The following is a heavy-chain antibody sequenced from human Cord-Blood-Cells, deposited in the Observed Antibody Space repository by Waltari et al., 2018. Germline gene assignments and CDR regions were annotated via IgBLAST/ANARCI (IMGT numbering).Heavy chain of an antibody. CDR2: ISYDGSNK. J-gene: IGHJ4*02. V-gene: IGHV3-30*04. CDR1: GFTFSSYA. Sequence: QVQLVESGGGVVQPGRSLRLSCAASGFTFSSYAMHWVRQAPGKGLEWVVVISYDGSNKYYADAGKGRFTISRDNSKNTLYLQMNSLRAEDTAVYYCARGGRGLLWFGESFDYWGQGTLVTVSS. CDR3: ARGGRGLLWFGESFDY. D-gene: IGHD3-10*01.